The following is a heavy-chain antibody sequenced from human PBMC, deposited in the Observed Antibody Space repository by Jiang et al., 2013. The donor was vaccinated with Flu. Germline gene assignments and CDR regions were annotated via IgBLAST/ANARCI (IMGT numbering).Heavy chain of an antibody. CDR2: SGGST. CDR3: ARAKGIYGDYGY. D-gene: IGHD4-17*01. J-gene: IGHJ4*02. Sequence: SGGSTSYAQKFQGRVTMTRDTSTSTVYMELSSLRSEDTAVYYCARAKGIYGDYGYWGQGTLVTVSS. V-gene: IGHV1-46*03.